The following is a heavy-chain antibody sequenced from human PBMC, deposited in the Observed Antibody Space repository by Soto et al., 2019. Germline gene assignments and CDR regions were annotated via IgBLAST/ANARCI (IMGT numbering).Heavy chain of an antibody. J-gene: IGHJ3*02. Sequence: QLQLQESGPGLVKPSETLSLTCTVSGGSITSSSYYWGWIRQPPGKGLEWIGSIYYSGSTYYNPSLNSRVTISVDTSKSQFSLKLNSVTAADTSVYYCARPPTASLDAFEIWGQGTMVPVSS. CDR2: IYYSGST. CDR3: ARPPTASLDAFEI. V-gene: IGHV4-39*01. CDR1: GGSITSSSYY.